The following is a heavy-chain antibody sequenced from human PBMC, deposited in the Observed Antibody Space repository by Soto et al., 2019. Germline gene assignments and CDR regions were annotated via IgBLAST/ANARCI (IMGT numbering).Heavy chain of an antibody. CDR3: AKDYDYYDSSGYAGGFDP. D-gene: IGHD3-22*01. CDR1: GFTFKTYG. J-gene: IGHJ5*02. Sequence: QVQLVESGGGVVQPGRSLRLSCAASGFTFKTYGMHWVRQAPGRGLGWVAAISYDGSNKDYADSVKGRFTISRDNSKDTVYLQINSLRAEDTAVYYCAKDYDYYDSSGYAGGFDPWGQGTLVTVSS. V-gene: IGHV3-30*18. CDR2: ISYDGSNK.